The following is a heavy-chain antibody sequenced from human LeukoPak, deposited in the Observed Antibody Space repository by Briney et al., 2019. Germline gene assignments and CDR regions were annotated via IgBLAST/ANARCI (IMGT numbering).Heavy chain of an antibody. CDR2: ISSGSSYI. CDR3: VRERFNNDYEA. D-gene: IGHD3-22*01. V-gene: IGHV3-21*04. Sequence: GGSLRLSCAASGFTFSSYTMNWVRQAPGKGLEWVSIISSGSSYIHYADSVKGRFTISRDNSRNTLDLQMNSLRVEDTAVYYCVRERFNNDYEAWGQGILVTVSS. J-gene: IGHJ5*02. CDR1: GFTFSSYT.